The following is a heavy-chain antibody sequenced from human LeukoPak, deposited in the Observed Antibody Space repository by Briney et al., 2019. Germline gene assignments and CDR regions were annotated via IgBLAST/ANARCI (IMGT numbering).Heavy chain of an antibody. V-gene: IGHV1-69*13. D-gene: IGHD6-13*01. CDR3: ARVSGEGAAAGTNTDAFDI. CDR1: GGTFSSYA. Sequence: GASVKVSCKASGGTFSSYAISWVRQAPGQGLEWMGGIIPIFGTANYAQKSQGRVTITADESTSTAYMELSSLRSEDTAVYYCARVSGEGAAAGTNTDAFDIWGQGTMVTVSS. CDR2: IIPIFGTA. J-gene: IGHJ3*02.